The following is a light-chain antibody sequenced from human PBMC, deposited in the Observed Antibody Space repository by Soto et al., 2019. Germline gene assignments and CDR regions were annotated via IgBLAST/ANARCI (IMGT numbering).Light chain of an antibody. V-gene: IGLV4-69*01. J-gene: IGLJ1*01. CDR3: QTWGTGPAYV. CDR1: SGHNSYA. CDR2: LNSDGSH. Sequence: QLVLTQSPSASASLGASVKLTCTLSSGHNSYAIAWHQQQPEQGPRYLMKLNSDGSHSKGDGIPDRFSGSSSGAERYLTISSLQSEDEADYYCQTWGTGPAYVFGTGTKLTVL.